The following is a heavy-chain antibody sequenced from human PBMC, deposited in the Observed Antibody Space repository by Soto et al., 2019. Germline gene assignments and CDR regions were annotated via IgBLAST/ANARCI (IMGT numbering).Heavy chain of an antibody. CDR3: ARDISGYSYGYYDY. Sequence: QMQLVESGGGVVQPGRSLRLSCAASGFTFSSYAMHWVRQAPGKGLEWVAVISYDGSNKYYADSVKGRFTISRDNSKNTLYLQMNSLRAEDTAVYYGARDISGYSYGYYDYWGQGTLVTVSS. J-gene: IGHJ4*02. V-gene: IGHV3-30-3*01. CDR1: GFTFSSYA. D-gene: IGHD5-18*01. CDR2: ISYDGSNK.